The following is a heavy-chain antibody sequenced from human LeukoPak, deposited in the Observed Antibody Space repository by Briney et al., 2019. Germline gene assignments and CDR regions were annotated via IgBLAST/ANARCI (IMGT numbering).Heavy chain of an antibody. CDR3: TTRVVVAATRNAFDI. V-gene: IGHV3-23*01. CDR2: ISGSGGST. D-gene: IGHD2-15*01. J-gene: IGHJ3*02. Sequence: GGSLRLSCAASGFTFSSYAMSWVRQAPGKGLEWVSAISGSGGSTYYADSVKGRFTISRDNSKNTLYLQMNSLRAEDTAVYYCTTRVVVAATRNAFDIWGQGTMVTVSS. CDR1: GFTFSSYA.